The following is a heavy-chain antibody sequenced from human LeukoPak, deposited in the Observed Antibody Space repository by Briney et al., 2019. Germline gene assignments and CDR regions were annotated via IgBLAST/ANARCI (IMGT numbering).Heavy chain of an antibody. J-gene: IGHJ6*02. D-gene: IGHD3-3*01. CDR1: GFTFSSYA. CDR3: AKSAAIYFYYGLDV. V-gene: IGHV3-23*01. Sequence: GGSLRLSCAASGFTFSSYAMSWVRQTPGKGLEWVSAISGSGGSTYYADSVKGRFTISRDNSKNTLFLQMNSLRVEDTAPYYCAKSAAIYFYYGLDVWGQGTTVTVS. CDR2: ISGSGGST.